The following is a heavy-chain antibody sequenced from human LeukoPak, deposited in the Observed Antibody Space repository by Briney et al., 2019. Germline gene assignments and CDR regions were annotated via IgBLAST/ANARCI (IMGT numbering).Heavy chain of an antibody. CDR2: IKQDGIDK. CDR1: GFRFSSYW. J-gene: IGHJ4*02. V-gene: IGHV3-7*01. D-gene: IGHD6-19*01. Sequence: GGSLRLSCAASGFRFSSYWMTWVRRAPGKGPEWVANIKQDGIDKNYVDSVNGRFIISRDNTKNSLYLQMNSLRADDTAVYYCAREYGSKWAYDYWGQGTLVAVSS. CDR3: AREYGSKWAYDY.